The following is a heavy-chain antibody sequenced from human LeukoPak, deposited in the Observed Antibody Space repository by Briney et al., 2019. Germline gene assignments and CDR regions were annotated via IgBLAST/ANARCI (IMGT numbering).Heavy chain of an antibody. D-gene: IGHD6-13*01. J-gene: IGHJ6*02. V-gene: IGHV3-33*01. Sequence: GRSLRLSCAASGFTFSSYGMHWVRQAPGKGLEWVAVIWYDGSNKYYADSVKGRFTISRDNSKNTLYLQMNSLRAEDTAVYCCARAREGSSSWYRKYYYYGMDVWGQGTTVTVSS. CDR3: ARAREGSSSWYRKYYYYGMDV. CDR1: GFTFSSYG. CDR2: IWYDGSNK.